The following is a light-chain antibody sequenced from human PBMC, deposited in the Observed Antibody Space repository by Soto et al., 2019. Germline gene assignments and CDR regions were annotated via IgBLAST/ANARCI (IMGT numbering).Light chain of an antibody. CDR2: ENN. CDR1: SSNIGNNY. V-gene: IGLV1-51*02. Sequence: QSVLTQPPSVSAAPGQKVTISCSGSSSNIGNNYVSWYQQLPGTAPKLLIFENNKRPSGIPDRFSASKSGTSAPLAITGLQTGDAADYYCGTWDNSLSLPYVFGTGTKVTVL. CDR3: GTWDNSLSLPYV. J-gene: IGLJ1*01.